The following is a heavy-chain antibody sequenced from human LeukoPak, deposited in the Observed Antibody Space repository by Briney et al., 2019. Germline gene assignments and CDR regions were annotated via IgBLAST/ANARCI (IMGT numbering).Heavy chain of an antibody. CDR2: IKSKTDGGTT. Sequence: GGSLRLPCAASGFTFSNAWMSWVRQAPGKGLEXXXXIKSKTDGGTTDYAAPVKGRFTISRDDSKNTLYLQMNSLKTEDTAVYYCTTPSGYSYGNDAFDIWGQGTMVTVSS. V-gene: IGHV3-15*01. D-gene: IGHD5-18*01. CDR1: GFTFSNAW. J-gene: IGHJ3*02. CDR3: TTPSGYSYGNDAFDI.